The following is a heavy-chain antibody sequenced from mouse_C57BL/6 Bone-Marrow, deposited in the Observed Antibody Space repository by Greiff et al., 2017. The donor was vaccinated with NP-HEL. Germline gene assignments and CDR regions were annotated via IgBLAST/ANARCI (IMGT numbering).Heavy chain of an antibody. J-gene: IGHJ4*01. Sequence: VQLQQSGPELVKPGASVKISCKASGYSFTGYYMNWVKQSPEKSLEWIGEINPSTGGTTYNQKFKAKATLTVYKSSSTAYMQLKSLTSEDSAVYYCANIEGDAMDYWGQGTSVTVSS. CDR1: GYSFTGYY. V-gene: IGHV1-42*01. CDR2: INPSTGGT. CDR3: ANIEGDAMDY.